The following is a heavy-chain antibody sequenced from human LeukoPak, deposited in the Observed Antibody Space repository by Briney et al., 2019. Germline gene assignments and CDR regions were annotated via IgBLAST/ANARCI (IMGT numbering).Heavy chain of an antibody. CDR3: AREGDDYGDLPPRD. V-gene: IGHV4-4*07. J-gene: IGHJ4*02. Sequence: SETLSLTCAVYGGSFSDYYWSWIRQPAGKGLEWIGRIYTSGSTNYNPSLKSRVTISVDTSKNQFSLKLSSVTAADTAVYYCAREGDDYGDLPPRDWGQGTLVTVSS. CDR1: GGSFSDYY. CDR2: IYTSGST. D-gene: IGHD4-17*01.